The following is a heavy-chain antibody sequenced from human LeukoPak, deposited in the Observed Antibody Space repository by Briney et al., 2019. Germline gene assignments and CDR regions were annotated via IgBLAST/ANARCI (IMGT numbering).Heavy chain of an antibody. CDR2: IYYSGST. CDR1: GDSMSGSSFT. V-gene: IGHV4-31*03. CDR3: ARVNGRDGYNYDY. J-gene: IGHJ4*02. Sequence: SETLSLTCTVSGDSMSGSSFTWGWIRQHPGKGLEWIGYIYYSGSTYYNPSLKSRVTISVDTSKNQFSLKLSSVTAADTAVYYCARVNGRDGYNYDYWGQGTLVTASS. D-gene: IGHD5-24*01.